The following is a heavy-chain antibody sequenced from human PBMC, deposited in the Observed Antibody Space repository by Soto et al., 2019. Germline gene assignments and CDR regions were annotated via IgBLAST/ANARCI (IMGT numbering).Heavy chain of an antibody. V-gene: IGHV1-69*13. CDR1: GGTFSSYA. J-gene: IGHJ5*02. CDR2: IIPIFGTA. CDR3: ARERGPYGSSWQGSNWFDP. Sequence: SVKVSCKASGGTFSSYAISWVRQAPGQGLEWMGGIIPIFGTANYAQKFQGRVTITADESTSTAYMELSSLRSEDTAVYYCARERGPYGSSWQGSNWFDPWGQRTLVTVSS. D-gene: IGHD6-13*01.